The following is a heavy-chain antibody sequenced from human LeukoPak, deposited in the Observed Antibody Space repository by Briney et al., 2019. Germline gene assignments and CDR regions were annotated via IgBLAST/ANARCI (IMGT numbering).Heavy chain of an antibody. J-gene: IGHJ6*04. V-gene: IGHV3-23*01. CDR1: GFTFSSYA. Sequence: QPGGSLRLSCAASGFTFSSYAMSWVRQAPGKGLEWVSAISGSGGSTYYADSVKCRFAISRDNSKNTLYLQMHSLRDEDTAVYYCAKTGVVVAANPYYGMDVWGKGTTVTVSS. CDR3: AKTGVVVAANPYYGMDV. CDR2: ISGSGGST. D-gene: IGHD2-15*01.